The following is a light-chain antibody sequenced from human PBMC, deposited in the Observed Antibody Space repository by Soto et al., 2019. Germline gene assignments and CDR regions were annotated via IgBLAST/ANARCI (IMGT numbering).Light chain of an antibody. CDR2: AAS. V-gene: IGKV1-12*01. CDR1: QGLVNW. J-gene: IGKJ4*01. Sequence: DIPVTQSPSSVSASVGDRFTITCRASQGLVNWLAWYQQKPGKAPKLLIYAASSFQSGVPSRFSGSGSGTDFTLTISSLQPEDFATYFCQQTSSFPLTFGGGTKVEIK. CDR3: QQTSSFPLT.